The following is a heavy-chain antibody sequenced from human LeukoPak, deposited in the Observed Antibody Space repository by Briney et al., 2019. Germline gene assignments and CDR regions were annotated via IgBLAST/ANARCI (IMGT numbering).Heavy chain of an antibody. D-gene: IGHD2-15*01. Sequence: SETLSLTCTVSGGSISGYYWSWIRQPPGKGLEWIGDIYYSGSTNYNPSLKSRVTISVDTSKNQFSLKLSSVTAADTAVYYCAKSGKEDIGFDYWGQGTLVTASS. CDR1: GGSISGYY. V-gene: IGHV4-59*01. J-gene: IGHJ4*02. CDR3: AKSGKEDIGFDY. CDR2: IYYSGST.